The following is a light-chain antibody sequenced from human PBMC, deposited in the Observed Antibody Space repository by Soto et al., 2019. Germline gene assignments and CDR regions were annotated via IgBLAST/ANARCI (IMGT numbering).Light chain of an antibody. Sequence: EIVMTQSPANLSVSPGDRATLSCRASQTVSNNYLAWCQQKPGQAPRLLIYGASSRATGIPDRFSGSGSGTDFTLTISRLEPEDFAVYYCQQYGSSPTTFGQGTKVDI. CDR3: QQYGSSPTT. CDR1: QTVSNNY. CDR2: GAS. J-gene: IGKJ1*01. V-gene: IGKV3-20*01.